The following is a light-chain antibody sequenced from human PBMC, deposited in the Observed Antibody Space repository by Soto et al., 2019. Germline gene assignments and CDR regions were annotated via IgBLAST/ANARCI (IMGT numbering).Light chain of an antibody. CDR2: DAS. V-gene: IGKV1-6*01. CDR3: LQTYNFTWT. Sequence: AIQMTQSPSSLSSSLGDRVTITCRASQGIRNDLGWYQQKPGKAPKLLIYDASTLQSGVPSRFSGRASGTDCILTISSLQHEDIATYYCLQTYNFTWTFGQGTKVDIK. J-gene: IGKJ1*01. CDR1: QGIRND.